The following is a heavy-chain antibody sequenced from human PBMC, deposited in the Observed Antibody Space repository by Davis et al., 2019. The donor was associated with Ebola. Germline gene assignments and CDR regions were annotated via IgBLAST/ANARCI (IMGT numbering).Heavy chain of an antibody. Sequence: AASVKVSCKASGYTFTGYYMHWVRQAPGQGLEWMGIINPSGGSTTYAQKLQGRVTMTTDPSTITAYMELRSLRSDDTAVYYCAREGLLWFREPQDYYYYGMDVWGQGTTVTVSS. CDR1: GYTFTGYY. V-gene: IGHV1-46*01. CDR3: AREGLLWFREPQDYYYYGMDV. J-gene: IGHJ6*02. CDR2: INPSGGST. D-gene: IGHD3-10*01.